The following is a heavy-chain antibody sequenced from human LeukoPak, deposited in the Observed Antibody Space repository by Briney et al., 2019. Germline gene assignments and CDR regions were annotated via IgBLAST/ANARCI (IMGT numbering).Heavy chain of an antibody. V-gene: IGHV3-9*01. CDR1: GFTFDDYA. Sequence: GGSLRLSCAASGFTFDDYAMHWVRQAPGKGLEWVSGISWNSGSIGYADSVKGRFTISRDNAKNSLYLQMNSLRAEDTALYYCAKEQYQTDAFDIWGQGTMVTVSS. CDR3: AKEQYQTDAFDI. CDR2: ISWNSGSI. J-gene: IGHJ3*02. D-gene: IGHD2-2*01.